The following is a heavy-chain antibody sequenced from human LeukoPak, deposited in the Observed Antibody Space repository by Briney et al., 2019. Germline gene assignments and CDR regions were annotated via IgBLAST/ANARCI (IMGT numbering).Heavy chain of an antibody. CDR1: GYTFTSYG. V-gene: IGHV1-18*01. CDR3: ARVRVNYVWGNYPVDY. J-gene: IGHJ4*02. CDR2: ISGNNGNT. Sequence: ASVKVSCKASGYTFTSYGISWVRQAPGQGLAWMGWISGNNGNTNYAQKLQGRVTTTTDTSTSTAYVELRSLRSDDTALYYCARVRVNYVWGNYPVDYWGQGTLVTVSS. D-gene: IGHD3-16*02.